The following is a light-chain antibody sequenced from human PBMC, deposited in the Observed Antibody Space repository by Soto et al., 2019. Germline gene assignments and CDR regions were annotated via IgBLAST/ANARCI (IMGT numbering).Light chain of an antibody. CDR2: EAS. V-gene: IGKV1-9*01. J-gene: IGKJ4*01. Sequence: IRMTQSPSSLSASIGDRVTITCRASQDINSYLAWYQQKPGKAPNLLIYEASILQRGVPSRFSGSNSGTDFTLTISSLQAEDFATYYCQQTRSYPSTFGGGTKVDIK. CDR1: QDINSY. CDR3: QQTRSYPST.